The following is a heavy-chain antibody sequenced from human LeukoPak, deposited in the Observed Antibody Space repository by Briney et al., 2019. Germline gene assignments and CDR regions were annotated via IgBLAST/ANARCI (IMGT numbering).Heavy chain of an antibody. V-gene: IGHV4-61*09. CDR3: ARRIVGATHWFDP. J-gene: IGHJ5*02. CDR2: IYYSGSA. D-gene: IGHD1-26*01. CDR1: GDSISSGGYY. Sequence: PSQTLSLTCTVSGDSISSGGYYWSWIRQPPGKGLEWIGHIYYSGSANYNPSLKSRVTMSLDTSKNQFSLKLSSVTASDTAVYYCARRIVGATHWFDPWGQGTLVTVSS.